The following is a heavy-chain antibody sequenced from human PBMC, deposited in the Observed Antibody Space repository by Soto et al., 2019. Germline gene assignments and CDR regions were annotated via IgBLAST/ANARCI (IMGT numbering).Heavy chain of an antibody. CDR3: AKDQRDSGSSEPFDC. D-gene: IGHD1-26*01. V-gene: IGHV3-23*01. CDR1: GFTVSSHA. J-gene: IGHJ4*02. CDR2: VTGSGSDT. Sequence: GGSLRLSCAASGFTVSSHAMSWVRQAPGKGLEWVSGVTGSGSDTYYADSVKGRFTISRDNSKDTLYLQMNSLSAGDTAVYYCAKDQRDSGSSEPFDCWGQGTLVTVSS.